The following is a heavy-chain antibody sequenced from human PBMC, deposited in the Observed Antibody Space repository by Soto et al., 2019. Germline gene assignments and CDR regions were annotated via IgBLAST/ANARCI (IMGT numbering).Heavy chain of an antibody. CDR3: ARPKGIAPAIWYFDL. Sequence: QVQLQESGPGLVKPSETLSLTCTVSGDYITSHYWSWIRQPPGKGLEWIGYVYHSEKTDSNPSLKSRVTISTDTSKNQISLSLTSVTAADTAVYYCARPKGIAPAIWYFDLWGLGTLVTVSS. J-gene: IGHJ2*01. CDR1: GDYITSHY. D-gene: IGHD6-13*01. V-gene: IGHV4-59*08. CDR2: VYHSEKT.